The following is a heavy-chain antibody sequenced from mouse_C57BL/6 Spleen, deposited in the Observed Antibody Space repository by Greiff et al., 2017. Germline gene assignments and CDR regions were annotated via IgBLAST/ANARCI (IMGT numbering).Heavy chain of an antibody. CDR1: GYNIKDDY. D-gene: IGHD1-1*01. CDR3: TSIATLVARAMDY. CDR2: IDPENGDT. J-gene: IGHJ4*01. Sequence: VQLQQSGAELARPGASVKLSCTASGYNIKDDYMHWVKQRPEQGLEWIGWIDPENGDTEYASKFQGKATITTDTSSNTPYLQHSNLTSEDTAVSYCTSIATLVARAMDYWGQGTSVTVSS. V-gene: IGHV14-4*01.